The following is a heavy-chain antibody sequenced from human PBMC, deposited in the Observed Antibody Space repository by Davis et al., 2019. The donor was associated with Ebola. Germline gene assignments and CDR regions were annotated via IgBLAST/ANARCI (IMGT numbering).Heavy chain of an antibody. J-gene: IGHJ4*02. CDR3: VRTTYGAPEY. CDR1: GFTFNKYW. CDR2: ISGSGGDP. V-gene: IGHV3-74*01. Sequence: PGGSLRLSCAASGFTFNKYWMHWVRQAPGKGLEWVSRISGSGGDPHYADSVKGRFTISRDNAKSTLYWQMNSLTAEDTAVYYCVRTTYGAPEYWGQGTLVTVSS. D-gene: IGHD4-17*01.